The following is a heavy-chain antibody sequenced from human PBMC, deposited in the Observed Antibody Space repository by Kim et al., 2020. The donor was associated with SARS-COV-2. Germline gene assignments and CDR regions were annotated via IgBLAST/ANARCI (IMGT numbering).Heavy chain of an antibody. CDR2: IYYSGST. CDR3: ARPQGSAADEVWFDP. CDR1: GGSISSSSYY. D-gene: IGHD3-10*01. V-gene: IGHV4-39*01. J-gene: IGHJ5*02. Sequence: SETLSLTCTVSGGSISSSSYYWGWIRQPPGKGLEWIGSIYYSGSTYYNPSLKSRVTISVDTSKNQFSLKLSSVTAADTAVYYCARPQGSAADEVWFDPWGQGTLVTVSS.